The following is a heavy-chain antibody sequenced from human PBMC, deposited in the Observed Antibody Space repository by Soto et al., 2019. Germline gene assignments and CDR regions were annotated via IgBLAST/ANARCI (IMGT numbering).Heavy chain of an antibody. Sequence: SDTLSLTCAFSGYSISSYSLNWIRQTAGRGLEWIGRVYPSGHTQYRSSFETRVTVSVDMSTNQFFLELRSVTAADTAVYYCARESGENWSYEAYWGQGTQVTVSS. CDR2: VYPSGHT. J-gene: IGHJ4*02. D-gene: IGHD1-7*01. CDR1: GYSISSYS. CDR3: ARESGENWSYEAY. V-gene: IGHV4-4*07.